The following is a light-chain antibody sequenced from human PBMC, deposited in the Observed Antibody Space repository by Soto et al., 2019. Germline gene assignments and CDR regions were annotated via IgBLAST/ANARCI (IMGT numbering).Light chain of an antibody. V-gene: IGKV3-11*01. CDR3: QQRSNWPSVT. J-gene: IGKJ4*01. Sequence: EVVLTQSPATLSVSPGERATLSCRASQSVYSSLAWYQQKPGQAPRLLIYGASTRATGIPARFSGSGSETEFTLTISSLEPEDFGVYYCQQRSNWPSVTFGGGTKVDIK. CDR1: QSVYSS. CDR2: GAS.